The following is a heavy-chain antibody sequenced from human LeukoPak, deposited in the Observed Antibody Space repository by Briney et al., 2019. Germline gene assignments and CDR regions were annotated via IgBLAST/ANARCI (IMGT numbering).Heavy chain of an antibody. Sequence: PSETLSLTCTVSGGSISSYYWSWIRQPPGKGLEWIGYIYYSGSTNYNPSLKSRVTKSVDTSKNQFSLKLSSVTAADTAVYYCARGRGTYYYDSSGYLDYWGQGTLVTVSS. CDR3: ARGRGTYYYDSSGYLDY. CDR1: GGSISSYY. CDR2: IYYSGST. V-gene: IGHV4-59*01. D-gene: IGHD3-22*01. J-gene: IGHJ4*02.